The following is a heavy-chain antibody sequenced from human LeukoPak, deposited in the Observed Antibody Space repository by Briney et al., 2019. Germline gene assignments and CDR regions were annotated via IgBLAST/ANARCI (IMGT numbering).Heavy chain of an antibody. D-gene: IGHD4-17*01. CDR1: GYSISSGYY. CDR2: IYYSGST. Sequence: SETLSLTCTVSGYSISSGYYWGWIRQPPGKGLEWIGYIYYSGSTNYNPSLKSRVTISVDTSKNQFSLKLSSVTAADTAVYYCARGILRCPDYWGQGTLVTVSS. V-gene: IGHV4-61*01. J-gene: IGHJ4*02. CDR3: ARGILRCPDY.